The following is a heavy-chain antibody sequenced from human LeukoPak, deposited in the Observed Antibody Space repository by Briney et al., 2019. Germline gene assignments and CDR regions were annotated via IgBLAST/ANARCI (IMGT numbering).Heavy chain of an antibody. CDR1: GYTLSSYG. Sequence: ASVKVSCKASGYTLSSYGISWVRQAAGQGVEWMGWISAYNGNRNYAQNLQGRVTMTTDTSTSTAYMELRTLRSDDTAVYYCARDESRGPYYFDNWGQGTLVTVSS. CDR2: ISAYNGNR. CDR3: ARDESRGPYYFDN. J-gene: IGHJ4*02. V-gene: IGHV1-18*01.